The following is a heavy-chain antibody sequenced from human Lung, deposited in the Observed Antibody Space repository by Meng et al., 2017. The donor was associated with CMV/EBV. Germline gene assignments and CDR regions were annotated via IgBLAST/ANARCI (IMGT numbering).Heavy chain of an antibody. CDR1: GFTFSTSW. V-gene: IGHV3-7*01. CDR2: IKQDGSEK. D-gene: IGHD5/OR15-5a*01. J-gene: IGHJ4*02. CDR3: ARTLRTPDY. Sequence: GEXXKISCAASGFTFSTSWMSWVRQAPGKGLEWVASIKQDGSEKYYVDSVKGRFTISRDNAKNSLYLQMNSLRAEDTAVYYCARTLRTPDYWGQGTLVTVSS.